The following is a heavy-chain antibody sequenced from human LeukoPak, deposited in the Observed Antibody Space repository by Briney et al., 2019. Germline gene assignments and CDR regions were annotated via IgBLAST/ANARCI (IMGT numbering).Heavy chain of an antibody. J-gene: IGHJ4*02. V-gene: IGHV4-30-4*01. D-gene: IGHD5-24*01. CDR1: GGSISSGDYY. CDR3: VRHRRDGYMSIGY. Sequence: SSQTLSRTCTVSGGSISSGDYYWSWIRQPPGKGLEWIGYIYYSGSTYYNPSLKTRPTISVNTSKNQFSRKLSSGTPADTAVYYCVRHRRDGYMSIGYWGQGTLVTVPS. CDR2: IYYSGST.